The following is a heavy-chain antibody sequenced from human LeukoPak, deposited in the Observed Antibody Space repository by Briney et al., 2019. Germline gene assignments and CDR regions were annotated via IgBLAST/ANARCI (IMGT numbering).Heavy chain of an antibody. Sequence: SETLSLTCTVSGGSISSSYYWGWIRQPPGKGLEWIGSIYYSGSTYYNPSLKSRVTISVDTSKNQFSLKLSSVTAADTAVYYCARLNWAGGDYYYYGMDVWGQGTTVTVSS. J-gene: IGHJ6*02. CDR1: GGSISSSYY. D-gene: IGHD7-27*01. V-gene: IGHV4-39*01. CDR3: ARLNWAGGDYYYYGMDV. CDR2: IYYSGST.